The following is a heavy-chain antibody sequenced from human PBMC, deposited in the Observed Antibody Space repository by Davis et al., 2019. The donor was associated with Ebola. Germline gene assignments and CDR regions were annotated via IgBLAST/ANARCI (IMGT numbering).Heavy chain of an antibody. D-gene: IGHD3-22*01. V-gene: IGHV5-51*01. Sequence: GESLKISCKGSGYTFTTYWIGWVRQMPGRGLEWMGTIYPADSDTRYSPSFQGQVTFSADRSTSTAFLQWSSLKASDTALYYCAKQESLYGSSDYWGQGTLVTVSS. CDR1: GYTFTTYW. CDR2: IYPADSDT. J-gene: IGHJ4*02. CDR3: AKQESLYGSSDY.